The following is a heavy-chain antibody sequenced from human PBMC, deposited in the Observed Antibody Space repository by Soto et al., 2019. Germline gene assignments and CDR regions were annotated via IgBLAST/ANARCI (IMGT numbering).Heavy chain of an antibody. V-gene: IGHV3-30*18. D-gene: IGHD1-1*01. Sequence: QVQLVESGGGVVQPGTSLRLSCAASGFTFSDHGMHWVRQAPGKGLEWVAVISHDGNSKYYGDSVKGRFTVSRDNSNNMAYLQMNSLRLEDTAMYYCAKQFDLGGVEDYWGQGTLVTVSS. CDR3: AKQFDLGGVEDY. J-gene: IGHJ4*02. CDR2: ISHDGNSK. CDR1: GFTFSDHG.